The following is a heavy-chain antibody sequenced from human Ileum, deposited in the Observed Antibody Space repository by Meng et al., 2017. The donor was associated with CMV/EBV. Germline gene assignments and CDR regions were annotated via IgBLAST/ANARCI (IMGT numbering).Heavy chain of an antibody. D-gene: IGHD5-24*01. J-gene: IGHJ4*02. CDR3: ARGRRDGYNNPPLDY. V-gene: IGHV4-34*01. CDR1: GGSFSGYY. CDR2: INHSGST. Sequence: QVQLQQLGAGLLKPSETLSLTCAGSGGSFSGYYWSWIRQPSGKGLEWIGEINHSGSTNYNPSLKSRVTISVDTSKNQFSLKLSSVTAADTAVYYCARGRRDGYNNPPLDYWGQGTLVTVSS.